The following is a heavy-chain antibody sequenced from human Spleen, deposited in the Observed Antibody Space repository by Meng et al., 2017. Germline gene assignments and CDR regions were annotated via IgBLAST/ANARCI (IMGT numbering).Heavy chain of an antibody. CDR3: SDHVDY. V-gene: IGHV3-15*01. CDR2: MKSNVDGGTV. J-gene: IGHJ4*01. D-gene: IGHD1-14*01. Sequence: GESLKISCAASGFTFSNAWMTWVRQAPGKGLEWIGRMKSNVDGGTVDYAAAVKVRFFISRDDSENTFYLQMNSLKTEDTAIYYCSDHVDYWGHGTLVTVSS. CDR1: GFTFSNAW.